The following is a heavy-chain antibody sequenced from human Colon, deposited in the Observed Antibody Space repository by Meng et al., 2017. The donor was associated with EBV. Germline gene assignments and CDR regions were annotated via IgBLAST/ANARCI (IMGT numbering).Heavy chain of an antibody. Sequence: GHLVWFGAEVTKPGASVRSSCKASGYNFNTYSMHWVRQAPGKGLEWMGVINPSGGSSIYAQRFQGRVTMTSDTSTTTVYMDLSSLRSEDTAVYYCARVSKGGSYRFDPWGQGTLVTVSS. D-gene: IGHD1-26*01. V-gene: IGHV1-46*02. CDR2: INPSGGSS. CDR3: ARVSKGGSYRFDP. J-gene: IGHJ5*02. CDR1: GYNFNTYS.